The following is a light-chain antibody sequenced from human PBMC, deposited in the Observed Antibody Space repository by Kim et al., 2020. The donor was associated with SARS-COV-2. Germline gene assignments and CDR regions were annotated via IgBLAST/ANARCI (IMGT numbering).Light chain of an antibody. J-gene: IGKJ4*01. CDR2: SAY. V-gene: IGKV1-39*01. CDR3: PQSYTVTLT. CDR1: QSVTTY. Sequence: DIQMTQSPSSLSASVGDRVTLTCRASQSVTTYVTWYHQILEKAPKLLIHSAYKLQSGVPSRFSGNGSGTDFTLTINGLKPEDFATYNCPQSYTVTLTFGAGTKVESK.